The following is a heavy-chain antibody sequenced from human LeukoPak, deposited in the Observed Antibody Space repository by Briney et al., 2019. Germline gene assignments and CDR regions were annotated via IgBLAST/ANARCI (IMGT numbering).Heavy chain of an antibody. J-gene: IGHJ6*03. Sequence: GGSLRLSCAASGFTFSSYSMNGVRQAPGKGLEWVSSISSSSSYIYYADSVKGRFTISRDNAKNSLYLQMNSLRAEDTAVYYCARVPAAIRNYYYYYMDVWGKGTTVTVSS. CDR2: ISSSSSYI. V-gene: IGHV3-21*01. D-gene: IGHD2-2*02. CDR1: GFTFSSYS. CDR3: ARVPAAIRNYYYYYMDV.